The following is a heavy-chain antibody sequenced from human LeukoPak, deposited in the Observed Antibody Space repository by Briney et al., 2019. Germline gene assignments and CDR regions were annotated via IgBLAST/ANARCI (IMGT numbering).Heavy chain of an antibody. CDR1: GGSISSYY. Sequence: SETLSLTCTVSGGSISSYYWSWIRQPAGKGLEWIGRIYTSGSTNYNPSLKSRVTMSVDTSKNQFSLKLSSVTAADTAVYYCARDSITIFGVVIGFDYWGQGTLVAVSS. CDR2: IYTSGST. J-gene: IGHJ4*02. D-gene: IGHD3-3*01. V-gene: IGHV4-4*07. CDR3: ARDSITIFGVVIGFDY.